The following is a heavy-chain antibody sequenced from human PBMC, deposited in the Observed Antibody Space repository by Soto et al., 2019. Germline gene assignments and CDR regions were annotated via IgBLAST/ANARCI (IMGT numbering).Heavy chain of an antibody. CDR1: GDSISSSHFY. J-gene: IGHJ5*02. CDR2: ISYSVST. V-gene: IGHV4-61*03. D-gene: IGHD6-13*01. CDR3: TRVGSSWGWFDP. Sequence: SETLSLTCTVSGDSISSSHFYCGWIRQPPGKGLEWIGYISYSVSTNYNPSLKSRVTISLYPSTNHFSLELSSVTAADTAVYYCTRVGSSWGWFDPWGQGILVNVSS.